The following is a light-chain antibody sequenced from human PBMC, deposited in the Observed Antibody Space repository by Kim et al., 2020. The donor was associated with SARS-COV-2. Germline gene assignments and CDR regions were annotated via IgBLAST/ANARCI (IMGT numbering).Light chain of an antibody. Sequence: ELTQPPSASGTPGQRVIISCSGSSSNVEKNTVNWYQQLPGTAPKLLIYSNNQRPSGVPDRFSASKSGTSASLAISGLQSEDEADYYCAAWDDSLRGRVFGGGTKLTVL. J-gene: IGLJ3*02. CDR3: AAWDDSLRGRV. CDR2: SNN. CDR1: SSNVEKNT. V-gene: IGLV1-44*01.